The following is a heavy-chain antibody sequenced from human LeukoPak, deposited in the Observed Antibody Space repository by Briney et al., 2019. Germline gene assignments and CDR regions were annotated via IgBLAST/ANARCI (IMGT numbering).Heavy chain of an antibody. CDR1: GTSISSYY. CDR3: ARRSPNWAYYFDC. J-gene: IGHJ4*02. Sequence: SETLSLTCSVSGTSISSYYWGWIRQPPGKGLEWIGYIHYSGSTNYNPSLKSRVTISVDTSKNQFSLKLSSVTAADTAVYYCARRSPNWAYYFDCWGQGSLVTVSS. V-gene: IGHV4-59*08. D-gene: IGHD1-1*01. CDR2: IHYSGST.